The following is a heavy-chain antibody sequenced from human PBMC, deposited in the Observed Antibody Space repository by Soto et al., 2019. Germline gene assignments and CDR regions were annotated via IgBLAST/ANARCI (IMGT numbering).Heavy chain of an antibody. J-gene: IGHJ4*02. D-gene: IGHD3-10*01. CDR1: GFTFSSYS. Sequence: PGRSLRLSCAASGFTFSSYSTNWVRQAPGKGLEWVSYISSSSSTIYYADSVKGRFTISRDNAKNSLYLQMNSLRAEDTAVYYCARDPAVTMVRGVHYFVYWGQGTLVTVSS. CDR2: ISSSSSTI. CDR3: ARDPAVTMVRGVHYFVY. V-gene: IGHV3-48*01.